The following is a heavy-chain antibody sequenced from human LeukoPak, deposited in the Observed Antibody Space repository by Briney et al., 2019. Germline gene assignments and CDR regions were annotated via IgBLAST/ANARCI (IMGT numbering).Heavy chain of an antibody. Sequence: GGSLRLSCAASGFTFSSYAMSWVRQAPGKGLEWVSGISGSGDNTYYADSVKGRCTISRDNSKNTLYVQVNSLGTEDTAAYYCAKGSSYDSSGSFYFDYWGQGTLVTVSS. CDR3: AKGSSYDSSGSFYFDY. CDR2: ISGSGDNT. CDR1: GFTFSSYA. V-gene: IGHV3-23*01. J-gene: IGHJ4*02. D-gene: IGHD3-22*01.